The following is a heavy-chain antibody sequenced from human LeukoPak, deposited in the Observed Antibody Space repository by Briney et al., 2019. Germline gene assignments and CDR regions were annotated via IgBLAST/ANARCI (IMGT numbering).Heavy chain of an antibody. CDR1: GYTFTNYG. Sequence: GASVKVSCKASGYTFTNYGFSWVRQAPGQGPEWMGWISASNGNTNYAQKFQGRVTLTRDTSANTAYMDLRSLRSDDTAVYFCARSGYSFGYHYFDLWGQGTLVTVSS. CDR3: ARSGYSFGYHYFDL. D-gene: IGHD5-18*01. CDR2: ISASNGNT. J-gene: IGHJ4*02. V-gene: IGHV1-18*01.